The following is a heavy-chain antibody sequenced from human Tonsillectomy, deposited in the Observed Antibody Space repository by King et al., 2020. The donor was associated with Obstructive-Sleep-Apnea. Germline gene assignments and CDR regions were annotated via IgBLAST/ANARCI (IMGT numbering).Heavy chain of an antibody. D-gene: IGHD2-15*01. V-gene: IGHV4-38-2*02. CDR1: GYSISSGYY. J-gene: IGHJ4*02. CDR2: IYHSGST. CDR3: ARGYCSGGSCYSNEQQYYFDY. Sequence: QLQESGPGLVKPSETLSLTCTVSGYSISSGYYWGWIRQPPGKGLEWIGSIYHSGSTYYNPSLKSRVTISVDTSKNQFSLKLSSVTAADTAVYYCARGYCSGGSCYSNEQQYYFDYWGQGTLVTVSS.